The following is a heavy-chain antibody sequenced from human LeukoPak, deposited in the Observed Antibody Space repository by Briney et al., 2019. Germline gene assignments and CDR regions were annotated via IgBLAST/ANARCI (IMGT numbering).Heavy chain of an antibody. CDR2: ISYDGSNK. V-gene: IGHV3-30-3*01. Sequence: PGGSLRLSCAASGFTFSSYAMHWVRQAPGKGLEWVAVISYDGSNKYYADSVKGRFTISRDNSKNTLYLQMNSLRAEDTAVYYCAGVGSQPYWGQGTLVTVSS. D-gene: IGHD3-16*01. J-gene: IGHJ4*02. CDR1: GFTFSSYA. CDR3: AGVGSQPY.